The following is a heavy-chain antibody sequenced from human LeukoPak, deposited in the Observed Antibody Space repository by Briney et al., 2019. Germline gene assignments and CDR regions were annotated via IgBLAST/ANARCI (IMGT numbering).Heavy chain of an antibody. J-gene: IGHJ4*02. D-gene: IGHD6-19*01. Sequence: PGGSLRLSCAASGFTFSSYSTNWVRQAPGKGLEWVSSISSSSSYIYYADSVKGRFTISRDNAKNSLYLQMNSLRAEDTAVYYCARDWDSSGWYEAYDYWGQGTLVTVSS. V-gene: IGHV3-21*01. CDR2: ISSSSSYI. CDR3: ARDWDSSGWYEAYDY. CDR1: GFTFSSYS.